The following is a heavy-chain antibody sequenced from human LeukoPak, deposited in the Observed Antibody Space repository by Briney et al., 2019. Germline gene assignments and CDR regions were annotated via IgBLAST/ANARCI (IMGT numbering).Heavy chain of an antibody. CDR3: ARGPRGTMISFDP. Sequence: SETLSLTCTVSGGSISSNYWSWIRQPPGKGLEWIGYIYYSGSTNYNPSLKSRVTISIDTSKNQFSLKLSSVTAADTAVYYCARGPRGTMISFDPWGQGTLVTVSS. D-gene: IGHD3-22*01. J-gene: IGHJ5*02. CDR1: GGSISSNY. V-gene: IGHV4-59*01. CDR2: IYYSGST.